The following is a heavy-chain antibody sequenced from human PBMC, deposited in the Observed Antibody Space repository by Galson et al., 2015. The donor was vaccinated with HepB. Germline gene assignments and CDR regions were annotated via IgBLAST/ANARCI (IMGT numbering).Heavy chain of an antibody. J-gene: IGHJ4*02. D-gene: IGHD6-19*01. V-gene: IGHV4-59*01. CDR1: GGAISNFC. Sequence: ETLSLTCTVSGGAISNFCWSWIRQPPGKGLEWIGFIYYSGTTNYNPSLESRVTMSIDTSKKQLSLRLRSVTAADTAVYYCARGARSSGWPYFDYWGQGILATVSS. CDR2: IYYSGTT. CDR3: ARGARSSGWPYFDY.